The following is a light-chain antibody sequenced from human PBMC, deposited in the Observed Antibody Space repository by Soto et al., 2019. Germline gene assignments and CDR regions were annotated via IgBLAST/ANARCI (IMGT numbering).Light chain of an antibody. Sequence: DIQMTQSPSTLSASVGDRVTITCRATQSISSWLAWYQQKPGKAPKLLIYKASTLESGVPSRFSGSGSGTEFTLTISSLQPDYFATYYCQQYDNGWTFGQGTKVEIK. CDR3: QQYDNGWT. J-gene: IGKJ1*01. V-gene: IGKV1-5*03. CDR1: QSISSW. CDR2: KAS.